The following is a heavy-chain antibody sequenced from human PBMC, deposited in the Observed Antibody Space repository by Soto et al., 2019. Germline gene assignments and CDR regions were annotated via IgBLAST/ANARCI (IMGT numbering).Heavy chain of an antibody. J-gene: IGHJ5*01. CDR2: IYYSGST. D-gene: IGHD2-15*01. CDR3: AIQCRGVTCNWFVF. Sequence: SETLSLTCTVSGDSISSYYWSWIRQPPGKGLEWIGYIYYSGSTNYNPSLKSRVTISVDTSKNQFSLTLTSVTAADTAVYYCAIQCRGVTCNWFVFWGQGTLVTVSS. CDR1: GDSISSYY. V-gene: IGHV4-59*08.